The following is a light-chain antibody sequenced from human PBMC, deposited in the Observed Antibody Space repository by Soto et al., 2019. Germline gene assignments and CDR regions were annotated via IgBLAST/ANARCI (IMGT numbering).Light chain of an antibody. J-gene: IGLJ2*01. CDR2: GNS. CDR1: SSNIGAGYD. Sequence: QSVLTQPPSVSGAPGQRVTISCTGSSSNIGAGYDVHWYQQFPGTAPNLLIYGNSNRPSGVPDRFSGSKSGTSASLAITGLQAEDEADYYCQSYDSSLSAVVFGGGTKLTVL. V-gene: IGLV1-40*01. CDR3: QSYDSSLSAVV.